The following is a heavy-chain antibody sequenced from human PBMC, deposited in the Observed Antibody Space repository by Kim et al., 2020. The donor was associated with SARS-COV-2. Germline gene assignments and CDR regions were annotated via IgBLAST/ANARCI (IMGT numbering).Heavy chain of an antibody. CDR2: ISYTTST. CDR1: GASGSSPTTY. J-gene: IGHJ4*02. Sequence: SETLSLTCSVSGASGSSPTTYWGWIRQRPGKGLEWIGSISYTTSTYYNPSLRNRVAITADTSKNHFSLTLGSVTAADTAVYYCASGWRGDYGGDHWGQGTLVTVSS. D-gene: IGHD3-3*01. V-gene: IGHV4-39*02. CDR3: ASGWRGDYGGDH.